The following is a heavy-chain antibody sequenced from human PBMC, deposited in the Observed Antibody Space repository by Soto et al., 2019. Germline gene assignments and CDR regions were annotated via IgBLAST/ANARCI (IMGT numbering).Heavy chain of an antibody. D-gene: IGHD3-10*01. V-gene: IGHV3-7*03. CDR1: GFTFSTYW. Sequence: GGSLRLSCAASGFTFSTYWMSWVRQAPGKGLEWVANIKQDGSEKFYVDSVKGRFTISRDNAQNSLCLQMNSLRAEDTAVYFCAKNKMEGVDYFDYWGQGTLVTVSS. J-gene: IGHJ4*02. CDR2: IKQDGSEK. CDR3: AKNKMEGVDYFDY.